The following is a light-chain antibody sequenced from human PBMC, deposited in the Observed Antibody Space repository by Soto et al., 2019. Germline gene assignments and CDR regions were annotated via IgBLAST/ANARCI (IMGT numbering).Light chain of an antibody. CDR2: GAS. CDR3: QHYGTSSPIT. CDR1: QSVSSSY. J-gene: IGKJ5*01. Sequence: EIVLTQSPGTLSLSPVERATLSCRASQSVSSSYLAWYQQKPGQAPRLLIYGASSRATGIPDRFSDSGSGTDFTLTISSLEPEDLAVYYCQHYGTSSPITFGQGTRLEIK. V-gene: IGKV3-20*01.